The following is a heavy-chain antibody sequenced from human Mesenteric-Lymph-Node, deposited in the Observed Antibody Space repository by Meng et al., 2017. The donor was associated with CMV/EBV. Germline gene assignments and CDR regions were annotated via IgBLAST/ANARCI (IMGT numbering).Heavy chain of an antibody. CDR3: AREMYTRDAFDF. D-gene: IGHD6-13*01. J-gene: IGHJ3*01. CDR2: IYYTGAT. V-gene: IGHV4-59*01. CDR1: GASISSYY. Sequence: SETLSLTCSVSGASISSYYWSWIRQPPGKGLEWIANIYYTGATNYNPSLKSRVSISFDTSKNQFSLKLRSVTTADMAMYYCAREMYTRDAFDFWGQGTAVTVSS.